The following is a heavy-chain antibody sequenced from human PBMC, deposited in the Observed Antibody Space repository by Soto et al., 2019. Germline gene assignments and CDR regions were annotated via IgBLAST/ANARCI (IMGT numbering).Heavy chain of an antibody. V-gene: IGHV3-33*08. CDR3: ARDYGDSSALDP. CDR2: IWYDGSNK. CDR1: GFTFSSYG. D-gene: IGHD3-22*01. J-gene: IGHJ5*02. Sequence: PGGSLRLSCAASGFTFSSYGMHWVRQAPGKGLGWVAVIWYDGSNKYYADSVKGRFTISRDNSKNTLYLQMNSLRAEDTAVYYCARDYGDSSALDPWGQGTLVTVSS.